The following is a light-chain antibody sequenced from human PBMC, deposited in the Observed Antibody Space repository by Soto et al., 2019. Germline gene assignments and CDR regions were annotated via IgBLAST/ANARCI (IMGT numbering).Light chain of an antibody. V-gene: IGKV1-5*01. CDR1: ESISSW. CDR3: QQYNSYWIT. Sequence: DIQMTQSPSTLSASVGDRVTITCRASESISSWLAWYQQKPGKAPKLLIYDASSLESGVPSRFSGSGSVTDSTLTISSLQPDDFATYYCQQYNSYWITFGQGTRLEIK. CDR2: DAS. J-gene: IGKJ5*01.